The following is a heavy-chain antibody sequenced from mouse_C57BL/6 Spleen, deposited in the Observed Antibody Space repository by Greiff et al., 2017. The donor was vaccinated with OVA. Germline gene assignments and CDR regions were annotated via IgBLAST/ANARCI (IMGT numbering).Heavy chain of an antibody. J-gene: IGHJ2*01. V-gene: IGHV1-82*01. CDR1: GYAFSSSW. CDR2: IYPGDGDT. D-gene: IGHD1-1*01. CDR3: AREDYGSDY. Sequence: VQLQQSGPELVKPGASVKISCKASGYAFSSSWMNWVKQRPGKGLEWIGRIYPGDGDTNYNGKFKGKATLTADKSSSTAYMQLSSLTSEDSAVYFCAREDYGSDYWGQGTPLTVSS.